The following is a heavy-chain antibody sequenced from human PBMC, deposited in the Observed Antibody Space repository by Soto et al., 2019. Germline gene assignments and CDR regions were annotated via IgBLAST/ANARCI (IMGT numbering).Heavy chain of an antibody. D-gene: IGHD6-13*01. CDR2: IIPIFGTA. J-gene: IGHJ4*02. V-gene: IGHV1-69*13. CDR1: GGTFSSYT. CDR3: AIDQIIAAAKRFIDY. Sequence: GASVKVSCKASGGTFSSYTISWVRQAPGQGLEWMGGIIPIFGTANYAQKFQGRVTITADESTSTAYMELSSLRSEDTAVYYCAIDQIIAAAKRFIDYWGQGTRVTVSS.